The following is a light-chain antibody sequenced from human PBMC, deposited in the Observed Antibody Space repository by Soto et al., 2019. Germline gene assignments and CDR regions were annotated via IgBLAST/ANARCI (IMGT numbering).Light chain of an antibody. J-gene: IGKJ2*01. CDR3: MQATQSYT. CDR1: QSLVHIDGNTY. Sequence: DLVLTQTRLSSPVTLGQPASISCRSSQSLVHIDGNTYFNWLQQRPGQPPRLLIYKISNRVPGGPDRFSGSGAGTDSTRKISRVEAEDGGGYYCMQATQSYTFGQGTRLEIK. V-gene: IGKV2-24*01. CDR2: KIS.